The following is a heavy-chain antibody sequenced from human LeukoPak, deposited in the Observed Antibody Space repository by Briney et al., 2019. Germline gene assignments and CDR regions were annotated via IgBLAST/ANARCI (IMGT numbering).Heavy chain of an antibody. J-gene: IGHJ4*02. D-gene: IGHD3-22*01. V-gene: IGHV4-4*07. Sequence: SETESLTCTVSGGSISSYYWSWIRQPAGKGLEWIGRIYTSGSTNYNPSLKSRVTMSVDTSKNQFSLKLSSVTAADTAVYYCARDRYYYDSSGSRFDYWGQGTLVTVSS. CDR3: ARDRYYYDSSGSRFDY. CDR2: IYTSGST. CDR1: GGSISSYY.